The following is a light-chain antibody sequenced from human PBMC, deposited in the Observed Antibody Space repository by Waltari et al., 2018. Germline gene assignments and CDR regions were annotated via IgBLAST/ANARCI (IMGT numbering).Light chain of an antibody. Sequence: DIVMTQSPDSLAVSLGERATINCKSSQSVLYSSNNKNYLAWYQQKPGQPPKLPIYWASTRESGVPDRFSGSGSETDFTLTISSLQAEDVAVYYCQQYYSKPLTFGGGTKVEIK. V-gene: IGKV4-1*01. J-gene: IGKJ4*01. CDR1: QSVLYSSNNKNY. CDR2: WAS. CDR3: QQYYSKPLT.